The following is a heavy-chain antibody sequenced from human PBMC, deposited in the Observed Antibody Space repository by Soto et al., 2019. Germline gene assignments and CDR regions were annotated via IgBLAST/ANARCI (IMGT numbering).Heavy chain of an antibody. Sequence: EVQLVETGGGLIQPGGSLRLSCAASGFTVSSFYMSWVRQAPGKGLEWVSAIYTSGNTYYADSVKGRFTISRDNSKNTLNLQMNSLRAEDTAVHYCARADYGDYSLRYWGQGTLVTVSS. V-gene: IGHV3-53*02. J-gene: IGHJ4*02. CDR2: IYTSGNT. D-gene: IGHD4-17*01. CDR1: GFTVSSFY. CDR3: ARADYGDYSLRY.